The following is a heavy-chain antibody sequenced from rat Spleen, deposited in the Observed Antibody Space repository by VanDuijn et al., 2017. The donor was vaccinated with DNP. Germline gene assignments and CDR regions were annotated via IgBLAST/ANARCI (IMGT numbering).Heavy chain of an antibody. J-gene: IGHJ2*01. V-gene: IGHV5-7*01. CDR3: ARPDY. CDR2: ISYDGSRN. Sequence: EVQLVESGGGLVQPGRSLKLSCAASGFTFSHFYMAWVRQAPRKGLEWVATISYDGSRNYYRDSVKGRFTISRDNAKSTLYLQMDSLRSEDTATYYCARPDYWGQGVMVTVSS. CDR1: GFTFSHFY.